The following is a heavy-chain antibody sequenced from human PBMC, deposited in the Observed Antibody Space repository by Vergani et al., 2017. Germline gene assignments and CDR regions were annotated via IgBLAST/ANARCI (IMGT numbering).Heavy chain of an antibody. V-gene: IGHV4-34*01. Sequence: QVQLQQWGAGLLKHSETLSLTCAVDGGSFSGYYWSGIRQPTGKGLEWIGENNHSGSTTYNPSLKSRVTISVDTSKNPFVLKLGSVTAADTAVYYCARALIRPIVGLLQLRGYYYYGMDVWGQGTTVTVSS. CDR1: GGSFSGYY. CDR2: NNHSGST. J-gene: IGHJ6*02. CDR3: ARALIRPIVGLLQLRGYYYYGMDV. D-gene: IGHD1-26*01.